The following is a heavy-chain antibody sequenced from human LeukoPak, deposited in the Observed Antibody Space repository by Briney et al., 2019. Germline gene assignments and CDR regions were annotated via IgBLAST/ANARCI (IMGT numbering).Heavy chain of an antibody. V-gene: IGHV1-69*13. CDR3: ASTRTGLLWFGGQAPPPYYYYYMDV. D-gene: IGHD3-10*01. Sequence: SVTVSFTASGGTFTIYAISWVRQAPGQGLEWMGGIIPIFGTANYAHKFQGRVTITADESTSTAYMELSSLRSEDTAVYYCASTRTGLLWFGGQAPPPYYYYYMDVWGKGTTVTVSS. J-gene: IGHJ6*03. CDR1: GGTFTIYA. CDR2: IIPIFGTA.